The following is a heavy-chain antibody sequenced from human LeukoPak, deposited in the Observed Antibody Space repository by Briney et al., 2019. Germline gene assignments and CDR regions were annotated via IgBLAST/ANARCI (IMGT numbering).Heavy chain of an antibody. J-gene: IGHJ6*03. D-gene: IGHD2-2*01. CDR2: ISAYNGNK. CDR1: GYTFTSYG. Sequence: ASVTVSCKASGYTFTSYGISWVRQAPGQGLEWMGWISAYNGNKNYAQKLQGRVTMTTDTSTSTAYMELRSLRSDDTAVYYCARGSDIVVVPGAIDYYMDVWGKGTTVTVSS. CDR3: ARGSDIVVVPGAIDYYMDV. V-gene: IGHV1-18*01.